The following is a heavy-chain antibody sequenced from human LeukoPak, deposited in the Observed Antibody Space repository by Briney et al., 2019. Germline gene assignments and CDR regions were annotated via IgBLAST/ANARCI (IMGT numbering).Heavy chain of an antibody. J-gene: IGHJ4*02. D-gene: IGHD6-19*01. V-gene: IGHV7-4-1*02. CDR3: ARGHGDAYIAVAAGEGDY. CDR2: INTNTGNP. CDR1: GHTFTSYA. Sequence: GASVKVSCKASGHTFTSYAMDWVRQAPGQGLEWMGWINTNTGNPTYAQGFTGRFVFSLDTSVSTAYLQISSLKAEDTAVYYCARGHGDAYIAVAAGEGDYWGQGTLVTVSS.